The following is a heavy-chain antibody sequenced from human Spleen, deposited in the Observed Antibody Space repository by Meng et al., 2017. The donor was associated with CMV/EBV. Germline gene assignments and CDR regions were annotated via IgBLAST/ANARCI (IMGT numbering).Heavy chain of an antibody. J-gene: IGHJ4*02. D-gene: IGHD2-2*01. V-gene: IGHV3-73*01. Sequence: GESLKISCSASGLRFGVSGIHWVRQASGQGLEWVGRIRSKRHNYATAYAVAVQGRFIVSRDDSKNVAYLQMNSLKTEDTAVYYCTRHHYCSSTSCPPPLDYWGQGTLVTVSS. CDR1: GLRFGVSG. CDR2: IRSKRHNYAT. CDR3: TRHHYCSSTSCPPPLDY.